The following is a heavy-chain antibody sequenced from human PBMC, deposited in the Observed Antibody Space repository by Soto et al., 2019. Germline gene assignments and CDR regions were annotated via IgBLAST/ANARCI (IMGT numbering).Heavy chain of an antibody. Sequence: ASVKVSCKASGYSFTSYGISWVRQAPGQGLEWMGWISAYNGNTNYAQKLQGRVTMTTDTSTSTAYMELRSLRSDDTAVYYCAISSTVTQNDYWGQGTLVTVSS. CDR3: AISSTVTQNDY. CDR2: ISAYNGNT. CDR1: GYSFTSYG. D-gene: IGHD4-4*01. J-gene: IGHJ4*02. V-gene: IGHV1-18*01.